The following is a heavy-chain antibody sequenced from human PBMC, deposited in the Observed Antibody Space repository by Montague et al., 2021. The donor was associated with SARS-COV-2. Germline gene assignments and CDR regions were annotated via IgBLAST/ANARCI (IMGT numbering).Heavy chain of an antibody. CDR3: ARGATRTFDY. D-gene: IGHD1-1*01. Sequence: SETLSLTCTVSGDSMTYFYWSWIRQTPEKGLEWIGYIFYRGTTKYNPSLESRVTITVDTSKDQFYLKLYSVTAAGTAVYYCARGATRTFDYWGQGTRVTVSS. J-gene: IGHJ4*02. CDR2: IFYRGTT. V-gene: IGHV4-59*01. CDR1: GDSMTYFY.